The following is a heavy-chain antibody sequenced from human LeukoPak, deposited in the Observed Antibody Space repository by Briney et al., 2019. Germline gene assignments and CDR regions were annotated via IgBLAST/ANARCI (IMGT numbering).Heavy chain of an antibody. Sequence: PGGSLRLSCETSDFAFSNYAMSWVRQAPGRGLEWVSGINYGDGVTYYADSVKGRFTISRDNSKNTLYLQMNSLRAEDTAVYYCAKDPHRLYGDYIYWGQGTLVTVPS. J-gene: IGHJ4*02. CDR1: DFAFSNYA. CDR2: INYGDGVT. D-gene: IGHD4-17*01. V-gene: IGHV3-23*01. CDR3: AKDPHRLYGDYIY.